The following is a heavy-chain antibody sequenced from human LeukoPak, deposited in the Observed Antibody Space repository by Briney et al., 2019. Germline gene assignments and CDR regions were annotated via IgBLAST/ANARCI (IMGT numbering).Heavy chain of an antibody. CDR2: IYSGGST. J-gene: IGHJ4*02. V-gene: IGHV3-53*01. Sequence: GGSLRLSCAASGFTVSSNYMSWVRQAPGKGLEWVSVIYSGGSTYYADSVKGRFTISRDNSKNTLYLQMNSLRAEDTAVYYCTRDSNHYGSGSYYPDYWGQGTLVTVSS. CDR3: TRDSNHYGSGSYYPDY. CDR1: GFTVSSNY. D-gene: IGHD3-10*01.